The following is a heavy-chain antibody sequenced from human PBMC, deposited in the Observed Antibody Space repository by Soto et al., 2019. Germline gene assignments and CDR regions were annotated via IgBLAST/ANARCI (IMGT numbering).Heavy chain of an antibody. CDR2: IYYSGST. J-gene: IGHJ1*01. CDR1: GGSISSSSYY. Sequence: SETLSLTCTVSGGSISSSSYYWGWIRQPPGKGLEWIGSIYYSGSTYYNPSLKSRVTISVDTSKNQFSLKLSSVTAADTAVYYCARPGPVYYYDSPAYFQHWGQGTLVTVSS. D-gene: IGHD3-22*01. CDR3: ARPGPVYYYDSPAYFQH. V-gene: IGHV4-39*01.